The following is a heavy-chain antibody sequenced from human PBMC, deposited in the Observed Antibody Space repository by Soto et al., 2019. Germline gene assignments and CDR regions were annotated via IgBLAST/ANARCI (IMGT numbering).Heavy chain of an antibody. CDR3: ARDGAAMTGLGIDY. CDR2: IYHTGRA. Sequence: SETLSLTCTVSGDSISGSAYWSWIRQPPGVGLEWIGYIYHTGRAVYNPPLMSRVTLSVDTSKNQFSLRLTAVTAADTAVYYCARDGAAMTGLGIDYWGQGPLVTISS. J-gene: IGHJ4*02. D-gene: IGHD3-9*01. V-gene: IGHV4-61*01. CDR1: GDSISGSAY.